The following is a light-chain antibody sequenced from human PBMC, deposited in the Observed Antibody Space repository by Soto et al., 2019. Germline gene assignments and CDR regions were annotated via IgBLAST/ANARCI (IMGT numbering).Light chain of an antibody. J-gene: IGKJ2*01. CDR2: GAS. V-gene: IGKV3-20*01. CDR1: QSVSSSY. CDR3: QQYGSSPLMYT. Sequence: ETVLTQSPGTLSLSPGERATLSCRASQSVSSSYLAWYQQKPGQAPRLLIYGASTRATGIPDRFSGSGSGTDFTLTISRLEPEDFAVYYCQQYGSSPLMYTFGQATKLEI.